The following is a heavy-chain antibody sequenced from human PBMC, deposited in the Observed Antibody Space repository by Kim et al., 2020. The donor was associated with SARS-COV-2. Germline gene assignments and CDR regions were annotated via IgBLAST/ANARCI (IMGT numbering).Heavy chain of an antibody. CDR1: GGSISSGGYY. Sequence: SETLSLTCTVSGGSISSGGYYWSWIRQHPGKGLEWIGYIYYSGSTYYNPSLKSRVTISVDTSKNQFSLKLSSVTAADTAVYYCARDGSRSPRNGADYWGQGTLVTVSS. J-gene: IGHJ4*02. CDR2: IYYSGST. CDR3: ARDGSRSPRNGADY. V-gene: IGHV4-31*03. D-gene: IGHD2-8*01.